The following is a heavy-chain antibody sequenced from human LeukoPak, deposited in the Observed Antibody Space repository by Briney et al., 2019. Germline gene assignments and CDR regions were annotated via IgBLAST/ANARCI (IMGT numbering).Heavy chain of an antibody. CDR3: AKDLVTAARPAFDI. CDR1: GFTVSSNY. D-gene: IGHD6-6*01. Sequence: PGGSLRLSCAASGFTVSSNYMSWVRQAPGKGLEWVSVIYSGGSTYYADSVKGRFTISRDNSKNTLYPQMNSLRAEDTAVYYCAKDLVTAARPAFDIWGQGTMVTVSS. CDR2: IYSGGST. V-gene: IGHV3-53*01. J-gene: IGHJ3*02.